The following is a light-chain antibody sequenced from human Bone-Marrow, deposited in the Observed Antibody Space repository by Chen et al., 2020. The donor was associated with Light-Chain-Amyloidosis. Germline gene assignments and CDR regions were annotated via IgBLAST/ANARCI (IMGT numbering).Light chain of an antibody. V-gene: IGLV3-21*02. CDR1: NIGSTS. CDR2: DDS. J-gene: IGLJ3*02. CDR3: QVWDRSSDRPV. Sequence: SYVLTQPPSVSVAPGQTATIACGGNNIGSTSVPWYQQTPGQAPLLVVYDDSDRPSGIPERLSGSNSGNTATLTISRVEAGDEADYYCQVWDRSSDRPVFGGGTKLTVL.